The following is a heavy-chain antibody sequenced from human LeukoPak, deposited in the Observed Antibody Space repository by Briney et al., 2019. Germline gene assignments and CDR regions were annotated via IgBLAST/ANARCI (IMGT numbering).Heavy chain of an antibody. CDR2: IRYDGSNK. D-gene: IGHD6-19*01. V-gene: IGHV3-30*02. Sequence: GGSLRLSCAASGFTFSSYAMHWVRQAPGKGLEWVAFIRYDGSNKYYADSVKGRFTISRDNSKNTLSLQMSSLRAEDTAVYFCAKDHSIQWLASFMPYYFDYWGQGTLVTVSS. J-gene: IGHJ4*02. CDR3: AKDHSIQWLASFMPYYFDY. CDR1: GFTFSSYA.